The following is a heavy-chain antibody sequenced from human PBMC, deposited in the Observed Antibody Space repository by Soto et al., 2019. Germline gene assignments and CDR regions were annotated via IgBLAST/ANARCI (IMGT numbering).Heavy chain of an antibody. CDR2: IFHSGHT. D-gene: IGHD3-22*01. CDR3: AREESSAWSIDY. V-gene: IGHV4-30-4*01. Sequence: QVQLQESGPGLVKPSQTLSLTCTVSGGSMTSGDYYWSWIRQPPGKGLEWIGYIFHSGHTYYNPSLKSRVSISVETSKNQFSLKSSSVTGADTAVYYCAREESSAWSIDYWGQGTLVTVSS. J-gene: IGHJ4*02. CDR1: GGSMTSGDYY.